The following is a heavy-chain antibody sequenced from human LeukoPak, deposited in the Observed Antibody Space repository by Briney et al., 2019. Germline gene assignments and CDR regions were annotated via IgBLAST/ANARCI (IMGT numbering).Heavy chain of an antibody. V-gene: IGHV4-4*07. Sequence: PSETLSLTCTVSGGSISSYYWSWIRQPAGKGLEWIGRIYTTGTTSYNPSLKSRVTISVDTSKNQFYLKLTSVTAADTAMYYCARAGYTISYYSLDYWGQGSLVTVSS. D-gene: IGHD1-26*01. CDR2: IYTTGTT. CDR3: ARAGYTISYYSLDY. CDR1: GGSISSYY. J-gene: IGHJ4*02.